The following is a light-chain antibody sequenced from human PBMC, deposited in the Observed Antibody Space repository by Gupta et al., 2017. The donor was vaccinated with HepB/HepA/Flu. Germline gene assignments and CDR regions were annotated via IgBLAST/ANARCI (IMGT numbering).Light chain of an antibody. CDR1: SSNIGSNT. Sequence: QSVLTQPPSASGTPGQRVTISCSGSSSNIGSNTVNWYQQLPGTAPKLLIDSNNQRPTGVPDRFSGSKSGTSASLGISGLQSEDEADYYCAAWDDSLNGPRWVFGGGTKLTVL. CDR2: SNN. J-gene: IGLJ3*02. V-gene: IGLV1-44*01. CDR3: AAWDDSLNGPRWV.